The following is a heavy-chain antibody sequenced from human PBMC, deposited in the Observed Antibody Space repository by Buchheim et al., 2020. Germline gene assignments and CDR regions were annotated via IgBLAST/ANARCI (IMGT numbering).Heavy chain of an antibody. CDR3: AKSVTPYDYYFDMDV. J-gene: IGHJ6*02. D-gene: IGHD3-16*01. CDR2: ISFDGRKK. CDR1: GFTFSSYG. Sequence: QVQLVESGGGVVQPGRSLRLSCAASGFTFSSYGMHWVRQAPGKGLEWVAVISFDGRKKHYTDSAKGRFTISRDNSKSNLYLEMNTLRAEDTALYYCAKSVTPYDYYFDMDVWGQGTT. V-gene: IGHV3-30*18.